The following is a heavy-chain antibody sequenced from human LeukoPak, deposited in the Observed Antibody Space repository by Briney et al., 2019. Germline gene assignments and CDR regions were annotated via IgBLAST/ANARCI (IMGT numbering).Heavy chain of an antibody. V-gene: IGHV4-31*03. D-gene: IGHD3-9*01. CDR3: ARASRVYDILTGYYKAAFDI. J-gene: IGHJ3*02. CDR2: IYYSGST. Sequence: SETLSLTCTVSGGSVSSGGYYWSWIRQHPGKGLEWIGYIYYSGSTYYNTSLKSRVTISVDTSKNQFSLKLSSVTAADTAVYYCARASRVYDILTGYYKAAFDIWGQGTMVTVSS. CDR1: GGSVSSGGYY.